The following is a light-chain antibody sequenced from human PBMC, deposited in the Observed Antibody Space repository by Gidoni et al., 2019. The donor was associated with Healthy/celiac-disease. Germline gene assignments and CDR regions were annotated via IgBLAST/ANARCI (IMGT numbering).Light chain of an antibody. CDR1: QSVSSY. CDR3: QQRSNWPPWLT. V-gene: IGKV3-11*01. J-gene: IGKJ4*01. CDR2: DAS. Sequence: IVLTQSPATLSLSPGERATLSCRASQSVSSYLAWYQQKPGQAPRLLIYDASNRATGIPARFSGSVSGTDFTLTISSLEPEDFAVYYCQQRSNWPPWLTFGGGTKVEIK.